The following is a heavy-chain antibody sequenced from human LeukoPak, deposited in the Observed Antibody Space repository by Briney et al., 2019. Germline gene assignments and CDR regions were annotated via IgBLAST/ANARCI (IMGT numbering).Heavy chain of an antibody. CDR1: GGSISSSSYY. CDR3: ARQMVWFGELLHFDY. Sequence: SETLSLTCTVSGGSISSSSYYWGWIRQPPGKGLEWIGSIYYSGSTYHNPSLKSRVTISVDTSKNQFSLKLSSVTAADTAVYYCARQMVWFGELLHFDYWGQGTLVTVSS. V-gene: IGHV4-39*01. D-gene: IGHD3-10*01. J-gene: IGHJ4*02. CDR2: IYYSGST.